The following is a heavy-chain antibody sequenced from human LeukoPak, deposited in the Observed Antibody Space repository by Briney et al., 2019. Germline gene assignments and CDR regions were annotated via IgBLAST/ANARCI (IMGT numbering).Heavy chain of an antibody. J-gene: IGHJ5*02. CDR1: GYSFTSYW. CDR2: IYPGDSDT. V-gene: IGHV5-51*01. D-gene: IGHD2-2*01. CDR3: AIRPVVPAASTWFDP. Sequence: GESLKISCKGSGYSFTSYWIGWVRQMPGKGLEWMGIIYPGDSDTRYSPSFQGQVTISADKSISTAYLQWSSLKASDTAMYYCAIRPVVPAASTWFDPWGQGTLVTVSS.